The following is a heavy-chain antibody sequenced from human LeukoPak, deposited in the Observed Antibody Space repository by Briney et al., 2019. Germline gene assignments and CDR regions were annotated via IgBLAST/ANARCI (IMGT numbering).Heavy chain of an antibody. CDR3: ASALGTTAY. Sequence: GGSLRLSCAASGFTFSSYSMNWVRQAPGKGLEWVSSITSSSAYIFYADSVKGRFTISRNNAENSLYLQMNSLRAEDTAMYYCASALGTTAYWGQGTLVTASS. D-gene: IGHD7-27*01. CDR2: ITSSSAYI. V-gene: IGHV3-21*01. J-gene: IGHJ4*02. CDR1: GFTFSSYS.